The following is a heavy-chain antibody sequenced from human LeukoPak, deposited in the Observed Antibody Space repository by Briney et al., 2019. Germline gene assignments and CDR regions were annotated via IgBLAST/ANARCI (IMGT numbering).Heavy chain of an antibody. V-gene: IGHV4-39*07. CDR3: ARDRQWLTSDAFDI. Sequence: SETLSLTCTVSGGSISSSSYYWGWIRQPPGKGLEWIGSIYYSGSTYYNPSLKSRVTISVDTSKNQFSLKLSSVTAADTAVYYCARDRQWLTSDAFDIWGQGTMVTVSS. J-gene: IGHJ3*02. CDR1: GGSISSSSYY. CDR2: IYYSGST. D-gene: IGHD6-19*01.